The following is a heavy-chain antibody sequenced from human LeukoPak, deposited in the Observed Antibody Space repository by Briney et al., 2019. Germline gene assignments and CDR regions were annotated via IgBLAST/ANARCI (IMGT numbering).Heavy chain of an antibody. CDR3: ARLTADGRLYFVD. Sequence: GGSLRLSCAASGFTVNSNYLSWVRQAPGKGLEWVSTIYNTGNTYYANSVKGRFSISRDNSKNTLFLQMNSLRAADTAVYYCARLTADGRLYFVDWGPGTLVTVSS. D-gene: IGHD6-13*01. CDR1: GFTVNSNY. J-gene: IGHJ4*02. V-gene: IGHV3-53*01. CDR2: IYNTGNT.